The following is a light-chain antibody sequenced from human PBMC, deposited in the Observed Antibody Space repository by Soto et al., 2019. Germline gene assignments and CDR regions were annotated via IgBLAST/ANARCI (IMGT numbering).Light chain of an antibody. CDR1: QDITSY. CDR3: QQFHSAPYT. CDR2: DAA. J-gene: IGKJ2*01. Sequence: DIQMTQSPSPLSASVGDRVTISCQASQDITSYLNWYQQKSGKAPRLLIYDAAHLETGVSSRFSGSGSGTQFTLTIISLQPEVVATYYCQQFHSAPYTFVQGTKVEIK. V-gene: IGKV1-33*01.